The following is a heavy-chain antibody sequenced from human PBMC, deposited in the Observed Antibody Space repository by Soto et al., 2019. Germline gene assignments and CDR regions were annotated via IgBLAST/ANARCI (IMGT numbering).Heavy chain of an antibody. V-gene: IGHV1-46*01. CDR3: AREGAAADELECDY. Sequence: QVQLVQSGAEVKKPGASVKVSCKASGYTFTSYYMPWVRQAPVQGLEWMGIINPSGGSTSYAQKFQGRVTMTRDTSTSTVYMELRSLRSEDTAVYYCAREGAAADELECDYWGQGTLVTVSS. J-gene: IGHJ4*02. CDR2: INPSGGST. D-gene: IGHD6-13*01. CDR1: GYTFTSYY.